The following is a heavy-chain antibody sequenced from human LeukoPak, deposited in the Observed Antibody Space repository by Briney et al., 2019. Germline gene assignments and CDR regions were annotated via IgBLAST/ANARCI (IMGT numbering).Heavy chain of an antibody. CDR1: GFTFSSYS. Sequence: GGSLRLSCAASGFTFSSYSMNWVRQAPGKGLEWVSSISSSSSYIYYADSVKGRFTISRDNAKNSLYLQMNSLRAEDTAVYYCARGLVKPATYCSGRTCPPVYWGQGTLVTASS. CDR2: ISSSSSYI. V-gene: IGHV3-21*04. J-gene: IGHJ4*02. D-gene: IGHD2-15*01. CDR3: ARGLVKPATYCSGRTCPPVY.